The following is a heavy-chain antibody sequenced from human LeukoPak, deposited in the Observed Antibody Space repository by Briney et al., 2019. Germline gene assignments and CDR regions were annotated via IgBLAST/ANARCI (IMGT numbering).Heavy chain of an antibody. V-gene: IGHV4-59*01. Sequence: SETLSLTCTVSGGSISSYYWSWIRQPPGKGLEWIGYIYYSGSTKYNPSLKSRVTISVDMSKNQFSLKLSSVTAADTAVYYCARAPLPGIAAAAPNWYFDLWGRGTLVTVSS. CDR2: IYYSGST. CDR3: ARAPLPGIAAAAPNWYFDL. J-gene: IGHJ2*01. CDR1: GGSISSYY. D-gene: IGHD6-13*01.